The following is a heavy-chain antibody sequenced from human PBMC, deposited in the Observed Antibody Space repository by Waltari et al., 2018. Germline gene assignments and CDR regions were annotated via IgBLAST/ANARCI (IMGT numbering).Heavy chain of an antibody. J-gene: IGHJ4*02. CDR2: IYYSGST. V-gene: IGHV4-30-4*08. Sequence: QVQLQESGPGLVKPSQTLSLTCTVSGCSIISGDYYWRWLRHTPGKGLEWIGYIYYSGSTYYNPSLKSRVTISVDTSKNQFSLKLSSVTAADTAVYYCAARRDGYNVDYWGQGTLVTVSS. CDR1: GCSIISGDYY. CDR3: AARRDGYNVDY. D-gene: IGHD5-12*01.